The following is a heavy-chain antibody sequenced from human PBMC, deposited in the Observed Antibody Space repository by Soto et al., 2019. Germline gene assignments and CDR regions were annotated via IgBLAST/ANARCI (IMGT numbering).Heavy chain of an antibody. D-gene: IGHD3-9*01. CDR1: GGSVSSGSYY. V-gene: IGHV4-61*01. CDR3: ARGSDILTGSNWFDP. Sequence: QVQLQESGPGLVKPSETLSLTCTVSGGSVSSGSYYWSWIRQPPGKGLEWIGYIYYSGSTNYNPSLKSRVTISVDTSKNQFSLKLSSVTAADTAVYYCARGSDILTGSNWFDPWGQGTLVTVSS. CDR2: IYYSGST. J-gene: IGHJ5*02.